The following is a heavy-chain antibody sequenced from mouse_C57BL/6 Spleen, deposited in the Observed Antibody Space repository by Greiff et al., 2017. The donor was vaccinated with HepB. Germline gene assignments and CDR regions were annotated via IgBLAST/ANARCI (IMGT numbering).Heavy chain of an antibody. CDR2: IWRGGST. CDR3: AKISGSSYENYFDY. D-gene: IGHD1-1*01. Sequence: QVQLQESGPGLVQPSQSLSITCTVSGFSLTSYGVHWVRQSPGKGLEWLGVIWRGGSTDYNAAFMSRLSITKDNSKSQVFFKMNSLQADDTAIYYCAKISGSSYENYFDYWGQGTTLTVSS. J-gene: IGHJ2*01. V-gene: IGHV2-5*01. CDR1: GFSLTSYG.